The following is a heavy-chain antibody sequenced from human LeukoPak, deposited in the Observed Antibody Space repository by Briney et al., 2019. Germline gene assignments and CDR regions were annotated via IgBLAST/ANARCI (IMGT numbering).Heavy chain of an antibody. CDR3: ASSGYFDSSFVDY. V-gene: IGHV1-2*02. CDR2: INPNSGGT. D-gene: IGHD3-9*01. J-gene: IGHJ4*02. CDR1: GYTFTSYG. Sequence: GASVKVSCKASGYTFTSYGISWVRQAPGQGLEWMGWINPNSGGTNYAQKFQGRVTMARDTSISTAYMELSRLRSDDTAVYYCASSGYFDSSFVDYWGQGTLATVSS.